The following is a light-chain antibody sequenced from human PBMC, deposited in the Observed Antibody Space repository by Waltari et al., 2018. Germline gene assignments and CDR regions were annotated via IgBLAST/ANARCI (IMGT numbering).Light chain of an antibody. J-gene: IGLJ2*01. CDR3: SSFAGSSQML. CDR2: EVS. CDR1: SSDVGGFDY. Sequence: QSALTQPPSASGSPGQSVTISCTGTSSDVGGFDYVPWYQQHPGKVPRLMIYEVSKRPSGVPDRFSGSKSGNTASLTVSGLQVEDEAGYYCSSFAGSSQMLFGGGTKLTVL. V-gene: IGLV2-8*01.